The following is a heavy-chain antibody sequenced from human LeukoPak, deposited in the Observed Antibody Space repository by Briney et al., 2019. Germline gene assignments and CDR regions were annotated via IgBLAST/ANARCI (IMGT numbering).Heavy chain of an antibody. Sequence: GGSLRLSCAASGFTFSDYYMSWIRQAPGKGLEWVSYISSRGGNIYYADSVKGRFTISRDNAKNSLYPQMNSLRAEDTAVYYCARDGEGATDYVWFDPWGQGTLVTVSS. D-gene: IGHD1-26*01. J-gene: IGHJ5*02. CDR3: ARDGEGATDYVWFDP. CDR1: GFTFSDYY. V-gene: IGHV3-11*01. CDR2: ISSRGGNI.